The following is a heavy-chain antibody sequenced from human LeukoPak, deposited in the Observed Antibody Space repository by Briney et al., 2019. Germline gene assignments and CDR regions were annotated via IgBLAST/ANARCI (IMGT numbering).Heavy chain of an antibody. CDR2: ISGSGAST. V-gene: IGHV3-23*01. Sequence: PGGSLRLSCVASGFTSSSYAMSWVRQAPGKGLEWVSGISGSGASTYYADSVKGRFTISSDNSKNTLYLQMNSLRAEDTAIYYCAKIIDTHGGFPYQFDSWGQGTLVTVSS. CDR3: AKIIDTHGGFPYQFDS. D-gene: IGHD2-2*01. CDR1: GFTSSSYA. J-gene: IGHJ4*02.